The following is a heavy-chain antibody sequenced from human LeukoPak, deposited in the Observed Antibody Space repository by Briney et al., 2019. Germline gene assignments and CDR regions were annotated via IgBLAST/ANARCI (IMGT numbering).Heavy chain of an antibody. V-gene: IGHV1-18*01. D-gene: IGHD3-22*01. CDR3: ARVPRITMIVVVIRKSDAFDI. CDR1: GFTVTSYG. J-gene: IGHJ3*02. CDR2: ISAYNGNT. Sequence: ASVKVSCKASGFTVTSYGISWVRQAPGQGLEWMGWISAYNGNTNYAQNLRGRVTMTTDTSTTTVYMELRSLRSDDTAVYYCARVPRITMIVVVIRKSDAFDIWGQGTMVTVSS.